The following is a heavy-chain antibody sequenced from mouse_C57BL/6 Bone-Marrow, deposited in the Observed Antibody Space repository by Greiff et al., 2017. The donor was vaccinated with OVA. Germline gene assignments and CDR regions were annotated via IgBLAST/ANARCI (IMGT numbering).Heavy chain of an antibody. V-gene: IGHV5-12*01. J-gene: IGHJ2*01. CDR3: ARHNYGYSFDY. CDR2: ISNGGGST. Sequence: EVMLVVSGGGLVQPGGSLKLSCAASGFTFSDYYLYWVRQTPEKRLEWVAYISNGGGSTYYPDTVKGRFTISRDNAKNTLYLQMSRLKSEDTAMYYCARHNYGYSFDYWGQGTTLTVSS. CDR1: GFTFSDYY. D-gene: IGHD2-2*01.